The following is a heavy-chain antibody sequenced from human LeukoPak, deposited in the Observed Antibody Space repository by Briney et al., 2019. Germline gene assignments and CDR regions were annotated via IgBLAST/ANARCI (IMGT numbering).Heavy chain of an antibody. J-gene: IGHJ4*02. CDR3: ARGVTGGFDY. CDR1: AFTFSNYA. CDR2: ISYDGTTK. D-gene: IGHD2-21*02. V-gene: IGHV3-30*04. Sequence: GGSLRLSCAASAFTFSNYAMHWVRQAPGKGLEWVAVISYDGTTKYYADSVKGRFTISRDNSKNILYVQMNILRTEDTAVYYCARGVTGGFDYWGQGTLVTVSS.